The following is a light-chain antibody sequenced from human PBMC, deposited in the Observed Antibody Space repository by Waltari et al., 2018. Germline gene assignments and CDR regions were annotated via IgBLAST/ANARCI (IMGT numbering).Light chain of an antibody. CDR2: GAS. Sequence: EIVMTQSPAILSVSPGESATLSCRASQGVSSHLAWYQQKPGQAPRLLIYGASTRATGIPDRFSGSGSGTDFSLTISRLEPEDFAVYYCQQYSSLPLTFGPGTKVDLK. CDR1: QGVSSH. J-gene: IGKJ3*01. V-gene: IGKV3D-15*01. CDR3: QQYSSLPLT.